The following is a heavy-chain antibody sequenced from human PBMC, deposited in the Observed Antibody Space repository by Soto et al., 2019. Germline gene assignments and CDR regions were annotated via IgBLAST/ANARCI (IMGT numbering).Heavy chain of an antibody. V-gene: IGHV3-23*01. CDR2: ISGSGGST. CDR3: AKAPALNTEHDY. CDR1: GFTFSSYA. J-gene: IGHJ4*02. D-gene: IGHD1-26*01. Sequence: GGSLRLSCAASGFTFSSYAMSWVRQAPGKGLEWVSAISGSGGSTYYADSVKGRFTISRANSKNTLYLQMNSLRAEDTAVYYCAKAPALNTEHDYWGQGTLVTVSS.